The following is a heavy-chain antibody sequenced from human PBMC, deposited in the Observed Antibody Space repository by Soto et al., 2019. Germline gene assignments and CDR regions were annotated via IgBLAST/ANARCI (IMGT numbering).Heavy chain of an antibody. Sequence: GSSSSGGYYWSWIRQHTGKGLEWIGYIFYSGSTFYNPSLKSRIAISVDTSKNQFSLKLSSVTAADTAVYYCARAPGDYFDYWGQGTLVTVSS. CDR2: IFYSGST. V-gene: IGHV4-31*02. CDR3: ARAPGDYFDY. CDR1: GSSSSGGYY. J-gene: IGHJ4*02.